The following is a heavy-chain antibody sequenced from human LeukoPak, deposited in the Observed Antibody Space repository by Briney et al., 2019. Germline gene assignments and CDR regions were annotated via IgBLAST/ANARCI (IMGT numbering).Heavy chain of an antibody. D-gene: IGHD4-17*01. Sequence: GGPVTLLCGASGFIYSSYWMSWVREAPGKGVEGVANIKQDGSEKYYVDSVKGRFTISRDNAKNSLYLQMNSLRAEDTALYSCASGPYGVVDYWGPGTLVTVSS. CDR2: IKQDGSEK. CDR3: ASGPYGVVDY. J-gene: IGHJ4*02. V-gene: IGHV3-7*01. CDR1: GFIYSSYW.